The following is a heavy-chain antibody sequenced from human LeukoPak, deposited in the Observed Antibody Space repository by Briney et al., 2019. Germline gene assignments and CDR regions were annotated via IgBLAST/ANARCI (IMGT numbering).Heavy chain of an antibody. J-gene: IGHJ5*02. CDR3: ARDRRYSGYPLGWFDP. D-gene: IGHD5-12*01. CDR1: GYTFTSYG. CDR2: ISAYNGNA. V-gene: IGHV1-18*01. Sequence: ASVKVSCKASGYTFTSYGISWVRQAPGQGLEWMGWISAYNGNANYAQKLQGRVTMTTDTSTSTAYMELRSLRSDDTAVYYCARDRRYSGYPLGWFDPWGQGTLVTVSS.